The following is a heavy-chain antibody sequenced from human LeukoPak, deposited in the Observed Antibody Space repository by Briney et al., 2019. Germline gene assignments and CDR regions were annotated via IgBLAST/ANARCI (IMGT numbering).Heavy chain of an antibody. J-gene: IGHJ6*03. CDR2: IYSGGST. V-gene: IGHV3-53*01. D-gene: IGHD5-24*01. CDR3: ARVDGYYYYYMDV. Sequence: GGSLRLSCAASGFTVSSNYMSWVSQAPGKRLEWVSVIYSGGSTYYADSVKGRFTISRDNSKNTLYLQMNSLRAEDTAVYYCARVDGYYYYYMDVWGKGTTVTVSS. CDR1: GFTVSSNY.